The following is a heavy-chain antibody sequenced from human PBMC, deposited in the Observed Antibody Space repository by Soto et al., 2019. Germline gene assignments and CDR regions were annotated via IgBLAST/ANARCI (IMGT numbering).Heavy chain of an antibody. J-gene: IGHJ5*02. Sequence: ASVKVSCKASGYTFTGYYMHWVRQAPGQGLEWMGWINPNSGGTNYAQKFQGRVTMTRDTSISTAYMELSRLRSDDTAVYYCARVEEYSSSWYWFDPWGQGTLVT. V-gene: IGHV1-2*02. CDR1: GYTFTGYY. CDR2: INPNSGGT. D-gene: IGHD6-13*01. CDR3: ARVEEYSSSWYWFDP.